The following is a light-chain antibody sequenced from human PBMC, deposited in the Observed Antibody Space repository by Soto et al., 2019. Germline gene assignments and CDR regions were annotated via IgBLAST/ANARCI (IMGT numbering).Light chain of an antibody. Sequence: DIQMTQSAATLSASVGDRVTITCRASQSISTWLAWYQQRPGKAPKLLIHKVSSLQSGVPSRFSGSASGTEFSLSITSLRPDDFATYFCQQYQTYPWTFGQGTKVEIK. V-gene: IGKV1-5*03. CDR3: QQYQTYPWT. CDR2: KVS. J-gene: IGKJ1*01. CDR1: QSISTW.